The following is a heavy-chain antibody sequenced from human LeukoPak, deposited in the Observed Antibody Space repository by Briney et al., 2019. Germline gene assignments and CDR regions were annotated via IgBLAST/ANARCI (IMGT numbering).Heavy chain of an antibody. D-gene: IGHD2-2*01. CDR3: ARGEVSASLYYFDF. V-gene: IGHV1-18*01. Sequence: ASVKVSCTTSGYTFTTYGVSWARQAPGQGLEWMGWVSGYTGNTNYAERFQGRVTMTTDTSTSTVYMELTSLRSDDTAVYYCARGEVSASLYYFDFWGQGTLVTVS. CDR1: GYTFTTYG. CDR2: VSGYTGNT. J-gene: IGHJ4*02.